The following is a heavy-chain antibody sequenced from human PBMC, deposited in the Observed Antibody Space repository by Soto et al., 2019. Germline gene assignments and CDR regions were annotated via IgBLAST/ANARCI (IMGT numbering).Heavy chain of an antibody. CDR3: TTRRDYYYYYALDV. Sequence: GGSLRLSCAASGLTFNYAWMTWVRQAPGKGLEWVGRIRSKSDGGTTDYAAPVKGRFTISRDDSKNMLFLQMNSLKTEDTAMYYCTTRRDYYYYYALDVWGQGTTVTVSS. CDR2: IRSKSDGGTT. J-gene: IGHJ6*02. CDR1: GLTFNYAW. V-gene: IGHV3-15*01.